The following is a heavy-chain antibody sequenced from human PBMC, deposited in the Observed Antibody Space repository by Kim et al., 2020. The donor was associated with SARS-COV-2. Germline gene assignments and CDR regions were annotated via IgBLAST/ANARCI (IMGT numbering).Heavy chain of an antibody. V-gene: IGHV1-58*01. Sequence: AKKFQERVTITRDMSTSTAYMELSSLRSEDTAVYYCAADRALGEWLFLNYWGQGTLVTVSS. J-gene: IGHJ4*02. CDR3: AADRALGEWLFLNY. D-gene: IGHD3-3*01.